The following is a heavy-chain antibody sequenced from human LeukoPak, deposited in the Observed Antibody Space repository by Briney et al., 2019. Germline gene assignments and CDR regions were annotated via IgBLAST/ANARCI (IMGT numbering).Heavy chain of an antibody. CDR1: GFTFDDYA. J-gene: IGHJ4*02. D-gene: IGHD5-18*01. CDR3: AKDSGGYSYGYFDY. Sequence: GGSLRLSCAASGFTFDDYAMHWVRQAPGKGLEWVSGISWNSGSIGYADSVKGRFTISRDNAKNSLYLQMNSLRAEDTALYYCAKDSGGYSYGYFDYWGQGTLVTVSS. CDR2: ISWNSGSI. V-gene: IGHV3-9*01.